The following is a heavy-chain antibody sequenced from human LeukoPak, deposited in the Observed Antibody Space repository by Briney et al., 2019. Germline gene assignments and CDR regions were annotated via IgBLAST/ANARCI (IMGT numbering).Heavy chain of an antibody. CDR3: ARDWKTNSFDY. CDR2: IYYDGSNI. J-gene: IGHJ4*02. D-gene: IGHD1-1*01. Sequence: GGSLTLSCAASEFTFTTYGMHWVRQAPGKGLVWVAFIYYDGSNIYYADYVKGRFTISRDISKNTLYLQMDSLRAEDTAIYYCARDWKTNSFDYWGQGTLVTVSS. V-gene: IGHV3-33*01. CDR1: EFTFTTYG.